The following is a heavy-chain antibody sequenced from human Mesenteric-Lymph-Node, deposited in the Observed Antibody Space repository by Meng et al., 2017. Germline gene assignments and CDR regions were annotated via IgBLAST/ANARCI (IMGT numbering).Heavy chain of an antibody. V-gene: IGHV4-39*01. D-gene: IGHD3-10*01. Sequence: QLQLQGSGPGLLRASGTLSLTCTVYGGSISSNGCYWDGVRQPPGKGLEWIGAIYHSGSTSYNPSLQSRVTMFVDTSKNQFSLMLTSVTATDTAVYYCARRRGGSGRDCWGQGTLVTVSS. CDR1: GGSISSNGCY. CDR3: ARRRGGSGRDC. CDR2: IYHSGST. J-gene: IGHJ4*02.